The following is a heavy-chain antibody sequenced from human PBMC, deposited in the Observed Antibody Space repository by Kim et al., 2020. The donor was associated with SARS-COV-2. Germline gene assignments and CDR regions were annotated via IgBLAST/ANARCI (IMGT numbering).Heavy chain of an antibody. CDR1: GGSFSGYY. Sequence: SETLSLTCAVYGGSFSGYYWSWIRQPPGKGLEWIGEINHSGSTNYNPSLKSRVTISVDTSKNQFSLKLSSVTAADTAVYYCAIWGGGTTSPTDAFDIWGQGTMVTVSS. CDR2: INHSGST. D-gene: IGHD1-1*01. V-gene: IGHV4-34*01. CDR3: AIWGGGTTSPTDAFDI. J-gene: IGHJ3*02.